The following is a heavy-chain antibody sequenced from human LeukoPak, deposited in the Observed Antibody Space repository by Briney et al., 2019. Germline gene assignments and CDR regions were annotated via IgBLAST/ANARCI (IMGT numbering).Heavy chain of an antibody. Sequence: GGSLRLSCAASGFTFSSYAMHWVRQAPGKGLEWVAVISYDGSNKYYADSVKGRFTISRDNSKNTLYLQMNSLRAEDTAVYYCARDGKGHWFDPWGQGTLVTVSS. CDR2: ISYDGSNK. D-gene: IGHD1-1*01. CDR1: GFTFSSYA. V-gene: IGHV3-30*04. CDR3: ARDGKGHWFDP. J-gene: IGHJ5*02.